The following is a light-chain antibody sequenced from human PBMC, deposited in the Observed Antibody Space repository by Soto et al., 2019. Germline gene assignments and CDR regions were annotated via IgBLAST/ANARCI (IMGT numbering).Light chain of an antibody. CDR2: LGS. CDR3: MQVLKTPPFT. V-gene: IGKV2-28*01. CDR1: QSLLHSNGYNY. J-gene: IGKJ3*01. Sequence: EIVMTQSPPSLPVTPGEPASISCRSSQSLLHSNGYNYLDWYLQRPGQSPQLLIYLGSNRASRVPVMFSGSGSGTDFTLKISRVEAEDVWVYYCMQVLKTPPFTFGPGTKVDIK.